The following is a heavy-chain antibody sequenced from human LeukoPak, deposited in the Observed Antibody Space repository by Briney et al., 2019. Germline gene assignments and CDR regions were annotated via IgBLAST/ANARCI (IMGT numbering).Heavy chain of an antibody. D-gene: IGHD5-24*01. CDR3: ARVPAFTMTDYYMDV. V-gene: IGHV4-59*12. J-gene: IGHJ6*03. CDR1: GVSISSYY. CDR2: FHYNIHNIGST. Sequence: PSETLSLTCSVSGVSISSYYWSWIRQPPGKGLEWIGYFHYNIHNIGSTDYDPSLKSRVTISIDTSKNEISLKVSSVTAADTAVYYCARVPAFTMTDYYMDVWGKGTTVTVSS.